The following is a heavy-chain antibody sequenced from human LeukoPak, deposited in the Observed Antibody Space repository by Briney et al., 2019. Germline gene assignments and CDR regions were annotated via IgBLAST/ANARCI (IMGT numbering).Heavy chain of an antibody. CDR2: IYYRGST. CDR3: AGASAVVTPSDP. CDR1: GGSISTYY. J-gene: IGHJ5*02. V-gene: IGHV4-59*01. D-gene: IGHD4-23*01. Sequence: PSETLSLTCTVSGGSISTYYWNWIRQPPGKGLEWIGYIYYRGSTNYNPSLKSRVTISADMSKNQYSLKLNSVTAADTAVYYCAGASAVVTPSDPWGQGILVTVSS.